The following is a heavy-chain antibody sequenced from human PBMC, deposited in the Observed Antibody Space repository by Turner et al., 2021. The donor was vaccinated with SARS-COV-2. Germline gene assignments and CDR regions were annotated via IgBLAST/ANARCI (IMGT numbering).Heavy chain of an antibody. J-gene: IGHJ4*02. Sequence: EVQLVESGGGSVQPGGSLRLSCAASGFTVSSNYMSWVRQAPGKGLEWVSVIYSGGSTYYADSVKGRFTISRHNSKNTLYLQMNSLRAEDTAVYYCASSSAYNNNWYLKHWGQGTLVTVSS. CDR3: ASSSAYNNNWYLKH. V-gene: IGHV3-53*04. CDR2: IYSGGST. D-gene: IGHD6-13*01. CDR1: GFTVSSNY.